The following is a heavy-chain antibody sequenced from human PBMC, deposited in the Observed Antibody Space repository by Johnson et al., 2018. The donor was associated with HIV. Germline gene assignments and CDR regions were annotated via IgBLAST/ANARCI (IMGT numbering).Heavy chain of an antibody. V-gene: IGHV3-66*01. D-gene: IGHD3-22*01. J-gene: IGHJ3*02. Sequence: VQLVESGGGLVQPGGSLRLSCAASGFTFSSYWMSWVRQAPGKGLEWVSVIYSGGSTYYADSVKGRFTISRDNSKNTLYLQMNSLKTEDTAVYYCTTLYYCDSSGYLWHAFDIWGQGTMVTVSS. CDR1: GFTFSSYW. CDR2: IYSGGST. CDR3: TTLYYCDSSGYLWHAFDI.